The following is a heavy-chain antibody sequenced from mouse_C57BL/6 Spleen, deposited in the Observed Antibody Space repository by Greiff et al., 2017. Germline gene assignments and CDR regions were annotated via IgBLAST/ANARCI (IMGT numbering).Heavy chain of an antibody. V-gene: IGHV1-82*01. CDR2: IYPGDGDT. CDR3: ARYDYDEEDDAMDY. Sequence: QVQLQQSGPELVKPGASVKISCKASGYAFSSSWMNWVKQRPGKGLEWIGRIYPGDGDTNYNGKFKGKATLTADKSSSTAYMQLSSLTSEDSAVYFCARYDYDEEDDAMDYWGQGTSVTVSS. CDR1: GYAFSSSW. D-gene: IGHD2-4*01. J-gene: IGHJ4*01.